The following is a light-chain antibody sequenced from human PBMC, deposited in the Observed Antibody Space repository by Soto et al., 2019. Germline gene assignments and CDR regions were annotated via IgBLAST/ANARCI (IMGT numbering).Light chain of an antibody. CDR2: GAS. CDR1: QSVSSSY. V-gene: IGKV3-20*01. CDR3: QPFGTSPWT. Sequence: EIVLTQSPGTLSLSPGERATLSCRASQSVSSSYLAWYQQKPGQAPRLLIYGASSRATGIPDRFSGSGSGTEFTLTISRLEPEDFAVYYCQPFGTSPWTFGQGTKVELK. J-gene: IGKJ1*01.